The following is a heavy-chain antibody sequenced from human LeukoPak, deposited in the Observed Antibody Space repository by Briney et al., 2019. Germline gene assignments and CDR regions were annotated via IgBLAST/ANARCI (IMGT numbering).Heavy chain of an antibody. CDR1: GGTFSSYA. CDR3: ARGHSGQRWYYYYGMDV. CDR2: IIPIFGTA. J-gene: IGHJ6*02. D-gene: IGHD2-15*01. Sequence: SVKVSCKASGGTFSSYAISWVRQAPGQGLEWMGGIIPIFGTANYAQKFQGRVTITADESTSTAYMELSSLRSEDTAVYYCARGHSGQRWYYYYGMDVWGQGTTVTVSS. V-gene: IGHV1-69*13.